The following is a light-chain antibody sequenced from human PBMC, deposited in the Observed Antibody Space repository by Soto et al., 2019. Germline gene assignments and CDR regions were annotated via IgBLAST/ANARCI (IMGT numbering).Light chain of an antibody. CDR2: AAS. J-gene: IGKJ1*01. CDR3: QKYNSAPWT. CDR1: QGISNS. Sequence: DFRMTQSPSSLSASVGDRVTITCRASQGISNSLAWYQQKPGRVPKLLIYAASTLQSGVPSRFSGSGSGTDFTLTISSLQPEDVATYCCQKYNSAPWTFGQGTKVE. V-gene: IGKV1-27*01.